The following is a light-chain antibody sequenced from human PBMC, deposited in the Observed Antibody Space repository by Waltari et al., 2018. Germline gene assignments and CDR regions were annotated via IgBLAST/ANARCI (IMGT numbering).Light chain of an antibody. CDR1: QSITRH. CDR2: AAS. V-gene: IGKV1-39*01. Sequence: DIQMTQSPSSLSASVGDRVTITCRASQSITRHLNWYQQKPGKAPKLLIYAASSLQGGVPSRFSGSGSGTDFTLTISSLQPEDFATYYCQQSYSTPPDTFGQGTKLEIK. CDR3: QQSYSTPPDT. J-gene: IGKJ2*01.